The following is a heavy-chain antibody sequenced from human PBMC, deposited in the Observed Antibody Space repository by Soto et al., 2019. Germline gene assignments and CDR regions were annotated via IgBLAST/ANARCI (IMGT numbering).Heavy chain of an antibody. CDR1: GFTFSRYS. D-gene: IGHD3-16*01. CDR2: ISSSSTPI. V-gene: IGHV3-48*01. CDR3: ERDGARGDY. Sequence: EVHLVESGGGLVQPGGSLRLSCVGSGFTFSRYSMNWVRQAPGKGLEWISFISSSSTPIDYADSVKGRFTISRDDAKNSLYLQMNGLRAEDTAVYYYERDGARGDYWGQGTLVTVSS. J-gene: IGHJ4*02.